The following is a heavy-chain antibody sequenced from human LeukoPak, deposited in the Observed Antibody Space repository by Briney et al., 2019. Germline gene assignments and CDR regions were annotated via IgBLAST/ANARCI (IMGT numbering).Heavy chain of an antibody. V-gene: IGHV3-30*04. CDR1: GFTFSSYA. D-gene: IGHD3-10*01. CDR2: ISYDGSNK. Sequence: PGGSLRLSCAASGFTFSSYAMHWVRQAPGKGLEWVALISYDGSNKYCADSVKGRFTISRDNSKNTLYLQMNSLRAEDTAVYYCARGSLYYYGSVGYEGNYWGQGTLVTVSS. J-gene: IGHJ4*02. CDR3: ARGSLYYYGSVGYEGNY.